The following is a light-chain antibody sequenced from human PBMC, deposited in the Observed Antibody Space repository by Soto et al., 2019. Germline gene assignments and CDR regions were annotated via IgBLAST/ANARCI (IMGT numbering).Light chain of an antibody. CDR1: QSLLHSNGYNY. Sequence: MTQSPLALPVTPGEPASISCRSSQSLLHSNGYNYLDWYQQKPGKAPKLLIYAASSLQSGVPSRFSGSGSGTDFTLTISSLQPEDFATYYCQQSYSTPLTFGGGTKVDI. CDR2: AAS. V-gene: IGKV1-39*01. J-gene: IGKJ4*01. CDR3: QQSYSTPLT.